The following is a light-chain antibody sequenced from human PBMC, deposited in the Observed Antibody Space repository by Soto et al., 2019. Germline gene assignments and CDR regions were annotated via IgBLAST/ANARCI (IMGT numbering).Light chain of an antibody. Sequence: QSVLTQPASVSASPGQSITISCTGRSSDVGGYNLVSWYQQHPGKAPQLMIFGATYRPSGASNRFSASKSGNTASLTISGLQAEDEADYYCCSYAGSNTYVFGTGTKLTVL. CDR2: GAT. CDR3: CSYAGSNTYV. CDR1: SSDVGGYNL. V-gene: IGLV2-23*01. J-gene: IGLJ1*01.